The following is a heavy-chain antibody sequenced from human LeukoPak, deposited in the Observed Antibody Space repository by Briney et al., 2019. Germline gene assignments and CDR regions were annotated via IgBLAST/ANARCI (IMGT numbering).Heavy chain of an antibody. CDR2: IYYTGTT. V-gene: IGHV4-59*01. D-gene: IGHD2-2*01. J-gene: IGHJ5*01. CDR1: GGSINRYY. Sequence: SETLSLTCTVSGGSINRYYWSWIRQSPGKGLEWIAWIYYTGTTNYNPSLKSRVTISVDTSKNQFSLRLTSVTAADTAVYFCAREPREYCSRIACPNRFESWGQGTLVTVSS. CDR3: AREPREYCSRIACPNRFES.